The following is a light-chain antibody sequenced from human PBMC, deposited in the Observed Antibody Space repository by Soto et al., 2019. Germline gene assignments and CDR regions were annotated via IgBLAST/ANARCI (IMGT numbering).Light chain of an antibody. J-gene: IGLJ1*01. V-gene: IGLV2-14*03. CDR3: SPHPPSNTRQTV. CDR1: SSDVGGYNY. CDR2: DVS. Sequence: QSVLTQPASVSGAPGQSITISCTGTSSDVGGYNYVSWYQHHPGKAPKLIIYDVSNRPSGVSIRFSGSKSDNTASLTISGLQPEDEADYQCSPHPPSNTRQTVFATGHTVTVL.